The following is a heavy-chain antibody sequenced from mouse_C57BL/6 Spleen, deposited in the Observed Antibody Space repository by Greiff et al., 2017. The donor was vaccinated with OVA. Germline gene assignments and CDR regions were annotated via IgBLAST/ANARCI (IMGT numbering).Heavy chain of an antibody. CDR2: ISSGSSTI. V-gene: IGHV5-17*01. D-gene: IGHD2-4*01. CDR1: GFTFSDYG. Sequence: EVMLVESGGGLVKPGGSLKLSCAASGFTFSDYGMHWVRQAPEKGLEWVAYISSGSSTIYSADTVKGRFTISRDNAKNTLFLQMTRLRAEDTAMYYCAREDYDGYWGQGTTLTVSS. CDR3: AREDYDGY. J-gene: IGHJ2*01.